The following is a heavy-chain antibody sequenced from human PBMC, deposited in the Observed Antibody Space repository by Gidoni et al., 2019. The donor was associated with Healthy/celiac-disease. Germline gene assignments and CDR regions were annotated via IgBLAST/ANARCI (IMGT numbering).Heavy chain of an antibody. CDR3: ARDTADYYGSGSYYGD. Sequence: QVQLVESGGGLVKPGGSLRLSCAASGFTFRDYYMSWIRQAPGKGLEWVSYISSSSSYTNYADSVKGRFTISRDNAKNSLYLQMNSLRAEDTAVYYCARDTADYYGSGSYYGDWGQGTLVTVSS. D-gene: IGHD3-10*01. V-gene: IGHV3-11*06. CDR2: ISSSSSYT. J-gene: IGHJ4*02. CDR1: GFTFRDYY.